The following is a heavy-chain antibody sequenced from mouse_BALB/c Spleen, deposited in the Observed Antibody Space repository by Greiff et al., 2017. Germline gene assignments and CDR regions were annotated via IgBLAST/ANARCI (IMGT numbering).Heavy chain of an antibody. V-gene: IGHV1-63*02. D-gene: IGHD1-2*01. CDR1: GYTFTNYW. CDR2: IYPGGGYT. CDR3: ARSGTTATGGY. Sequence: VQLQQYGAELVRPGTSVKISCKASGYTFTNYWLGWVKQRPGHGLEWIGDIYPGGGYTNYNEKFKGKATLTADTSSSTAYMQLSSLTSEDSAVYFCARSGTTATGGYWGQGTTLTVSS. J-gene: IGHJ2*01.